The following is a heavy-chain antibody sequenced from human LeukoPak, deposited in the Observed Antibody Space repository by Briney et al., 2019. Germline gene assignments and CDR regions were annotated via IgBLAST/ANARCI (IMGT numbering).Heavy chain of an antibody. Sequence: GGSLRLPCAASGFTFSSYWMSWVRQAPGKGLEWVANIKQDGSEKYYVDSVKGRFTISRDNAKNSLYLQMNSLRAEDTAVYYCAREGREWLWGDYYYYYGMDVWGQGTTVTVSS. V-gene: IGHV3-7*01. CDR3: AREGREWLWGDYYYYYGMDV. J-gene: IGHJ6*02. CDR1: GFTFSSYW. CDR2: IKQDGSEK. D-gene: IGHD3-3*01.